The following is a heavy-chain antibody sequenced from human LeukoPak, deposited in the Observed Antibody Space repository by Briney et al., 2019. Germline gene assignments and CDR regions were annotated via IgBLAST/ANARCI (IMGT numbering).Heavy chain of an antibody. CDR3: ARDHDGDYSSPFDY. D-gene: IGHD4-17*01. V-gene: IGHV3-21*01. CDR1: GFTLSSYS. CDR2: ISSSSSYI. Sequence: GGSLRLSCAASGFTLSSYSMNWVRQAPGKGLEWVSSISSSSSYIYYADSVKGRFTISRDNAKNSLYLQMNSLRAEDTAVYYCARDHDGDYSSPFDYWGQGTLVTVSS. J-gene: IGHJ4*02.